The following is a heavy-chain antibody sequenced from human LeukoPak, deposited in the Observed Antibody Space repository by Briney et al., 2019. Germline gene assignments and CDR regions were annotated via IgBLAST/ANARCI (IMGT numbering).Heavy chain of an antibody. CDR1: GNTFTDYY. J-gene: IGHJ3*02. CDR3: ASLDAVDI. Sequence: ASVKVSCKASGNTFTDYYIHWVRQAPGQGFEWMGRNNANSGGANYAQKFQGRVTMTRDTSISTAYMELSRLRSDDTAVYYCASLDAVDIWGQGTMVTVSS. CDR2: NNANSGGA. V-gene: IGHV1-2*02.